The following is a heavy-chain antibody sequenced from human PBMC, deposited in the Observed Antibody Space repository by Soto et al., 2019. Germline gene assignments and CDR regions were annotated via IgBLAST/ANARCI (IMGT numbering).Heavy chain of an antibody. CDR1: GFTASNSF. CDR2: IYSGGGT. J-gene: IGHJ3*02. V-gene: IGHV3-66*01. CDR3: ARDLINKAFDI. Sequence: GGSLRLSCAASGFTASNSFLIWVRQVPGRGLELVSVIYSGGGTVYAESVQGRFTISRDNYKNTLFLQMNSLRVEDTAVYYCARDLINKAFDIWGQGTMVTVS. D-gene: IGHD3-16*01.